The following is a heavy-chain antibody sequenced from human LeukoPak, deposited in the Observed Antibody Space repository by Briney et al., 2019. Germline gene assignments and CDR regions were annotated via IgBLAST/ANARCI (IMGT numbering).Heavy chain of an antibody. CDR2: INHSGST. Sequence: SETLSLTCAVYGGSFSGYYWSWIRQPPGKGLEWIGEINHSGSTNYNPSLKSRVTISVDTSKNQFSLKLSSVTAADTAVYYCARGRVMITFGGVIVIGFFDYWGQGTLVTVSS. V-gene: IGHV4-34*01. J-gene: IGHJ4*02. CDR3: ARGRVMITFGGVIVIGFFDY. CDR1: GGSFSGYY. D-gene: IGHD3-16*02.